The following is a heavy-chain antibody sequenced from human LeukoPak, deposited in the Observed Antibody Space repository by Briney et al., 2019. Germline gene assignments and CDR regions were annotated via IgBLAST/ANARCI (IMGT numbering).Heavy chain of an antibody. Sequence: GGSLRLSCAASGFTFSSYAMNWVRQTPGKGLEWVSAISGSGSTTYYADSVKGRFTISRDNAKNTLYLQMNSLRAEDTAVYYCARIRIQGAFDIWGQGTMVTVSS. CDR3: ARIRIQGAFDI. D-gene: IGHD2-15*01. J-gene: IGHJ3*02. CDR1: GFTFSSYA. V-gene: IGHV3-23*01. CDR2: ISGSGSTT.